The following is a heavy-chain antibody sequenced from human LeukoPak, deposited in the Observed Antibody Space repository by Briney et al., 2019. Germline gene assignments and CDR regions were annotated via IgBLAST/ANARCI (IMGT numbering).Heavy chain of an antibody. V-gene: IGHV3-23*01. D-gene: IGHD6-19*01. J-gene: IGHJ3*02. CDR1: GFTFSSYA. CDR2: ISGSGGST. CDR3: AKARTEYSSGWPGAFDI. Sequence: PGGSLRLSCAASGFTFSSYAMSWVRQAPGKGLEWVSAISGSGGSTYYADSVKGRFTISRDNSKNTLYLQMNSLRAEDTAVYYCAKARTEYSSGWPGAFDIWGQGTMVTVSS.